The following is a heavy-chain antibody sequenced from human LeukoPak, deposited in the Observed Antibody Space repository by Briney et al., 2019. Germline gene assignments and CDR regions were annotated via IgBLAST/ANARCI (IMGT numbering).Heavy chain of an antibody. Sequence: ASVKVSCKASGYTFTGYYMHWVRQAPGQGLEWMGWINPNSGGTNYAQKFQGRVTMTRDTSISTAYMELSRLRSDDTAVYYCARYFYDSSGSSSDAFDIWGQGTMVTVSS. J-gene: IGHJ3*02. V-gene: IGHV1-2*02. CDR2: INPNSGGT. CDR1: GYTFTGYY. CDR3: ARYFYDSSGSSSDAFDI. D-gene: IGHD3-22*01.